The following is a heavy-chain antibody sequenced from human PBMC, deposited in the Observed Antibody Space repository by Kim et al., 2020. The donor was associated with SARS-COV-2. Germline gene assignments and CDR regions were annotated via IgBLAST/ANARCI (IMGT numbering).Heavy chain of an antibody. V-gene: IGHV4-4*07. CDR2: LYTSGST. CDR3: AGVHEYADHGRFDY. J-gene: IGHJ4*02. Sequence: SETLSLICSVSGASVSFYSWSWIRQPAGKGLEWIGRLYTSGSTNYNPSLKSRLTMSVDTSQNQISLKMNSVTAADTAVYYCAGVHEYADHGRFDYWGQGILVTVSS. D-gene: IGHD3-10*01. CDR1: GASVSFYS.